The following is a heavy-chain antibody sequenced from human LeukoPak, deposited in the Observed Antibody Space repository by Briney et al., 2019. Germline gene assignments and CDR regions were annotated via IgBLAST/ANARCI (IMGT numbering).Heavy chain of an antibody. CDR2: ISSSSSYI. D-gene: IGHD1-26*01. J-gene: IGHJ4*02. CDR1: GFTFSSYS. V-gene: IGHV3-21*01. Sequence: GGSLRLSCAASGFTFSSYSMNWVRQAPGKGLEWVSSISSSSSYIYYADSVKGRFTISRDNAKNSLYLQMNSLRAEDTAVYYCARVEGIVGATGYWGQGTLVIVSS. CDR3: ARVEGIVGATGY.